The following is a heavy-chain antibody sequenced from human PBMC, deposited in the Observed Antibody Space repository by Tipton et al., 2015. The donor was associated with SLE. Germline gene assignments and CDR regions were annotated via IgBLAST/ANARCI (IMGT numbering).Heavy chain of an antibody. V-gene: IGHV4-59*12. CDR3: ARGVEYQDS. CDR1: NGSISSYY. J-gene: IGHJ4*02. D-gene: IGHD2/OR15-2a*01. CDR2: ISYGSA. Sequence: TLSLTCTVSNGSISSYYWSWIRQPPGKGLEWLGYISYGSAYYNPSLKSRLSISVDTSMNQVSLRLGYVTAADTAVYYCARGVEYQDSWGQGALVTVSS.